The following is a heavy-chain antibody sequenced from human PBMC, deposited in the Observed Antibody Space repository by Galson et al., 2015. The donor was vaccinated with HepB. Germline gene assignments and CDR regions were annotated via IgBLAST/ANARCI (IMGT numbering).Heavy chain of an antibody. J-gene: IGHJ4*02. CDR2: ISGDGGRI. Sequence: SLRLSCAASGFRFSSYGMTWVRQVPGKGLEWVSSISGDGGRIYIADSVKGRFTISRDNSKNTVYLQMSGLRATDTAVYYCAKVGVMASNVPWDLHYWGQGTLVTGSS. CDR3: AKVGVMASNVPWDLHY. CDR1: GFRFSSYG. V-gene: IGHV3-23*01. D-gene: IGHD3-16*01.